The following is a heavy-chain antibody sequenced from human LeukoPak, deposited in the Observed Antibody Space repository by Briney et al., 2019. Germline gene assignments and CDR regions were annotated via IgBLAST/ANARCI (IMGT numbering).Heavy chain of an antibody. Sequence: GGSLRLSCAASGFTFSSYSMNWVRQAPGKGLEWVSSISSSSSYIYYADSVKGRFTISRDNAKNSLYLQMNSLGAEDTAVCYCAKEVVTAIPVPDYWGQGTLVTVSS. V-gene: IGHV3-21*01. D-gene: IGHD2-21*02. J-gene: IGHJ4*02. CDR2: ISSSSSYI. CDR3: AKEVVTAIPVPDY. CDR1: GFTFSSYS.